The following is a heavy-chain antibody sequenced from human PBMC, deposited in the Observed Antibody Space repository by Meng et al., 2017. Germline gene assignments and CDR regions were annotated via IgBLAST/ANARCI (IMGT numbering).Heavy chain of an antibody. CDR2: IYYTEAT. V-gene: IGHV4-39*01. Sequence: QVQLKESGPGLVKASGTLSLSCTVSGASITKKNYYWVWIRQPPGKGLEWIGNIYYTEATYYNPSLKGRVTISLDTSKNQFSLNLNAVTAADTAVYYCVRQGMTSYSWGYWGQGTLVTVSS. D-gene: IGHD3-9*01. J-gene: IGHJ4*02. CDR1: GASITKKNYY. CDR3: VRQGMTSYSWGY.